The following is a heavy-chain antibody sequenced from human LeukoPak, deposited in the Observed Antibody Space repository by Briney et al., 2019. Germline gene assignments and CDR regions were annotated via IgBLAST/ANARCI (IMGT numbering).Heavy chain of an antibody. D-gene: IGHD3-10*01. J-gene: IGHJ6*02. CDR1: GFTFSSYA. V-gene: IGHV3-23*01. CDR3: AKPLRGVYYYGMDV. CDR2: ISGSGGST. Sequence: PGGSLRLSCAASGFTFSSYAMSWVRQAPGKGLEWVSAISGSGGSTYYADSVKGRFTISRDNSKNTLYLQMNSLRAEDTAVYYCAKPLRGVYYYGMDVWGQGTTVTVSS.